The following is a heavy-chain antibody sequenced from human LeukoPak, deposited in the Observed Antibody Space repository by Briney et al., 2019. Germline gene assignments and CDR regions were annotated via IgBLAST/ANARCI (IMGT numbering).Heavy chain of an antibody. CDR2: TYYRSKWYN. Sequence: SQTLSLTCAISGDSVSSNSAAWNWIRQSPSRGLEWLGRTYYRSKWYNDYAVSLKSRITINPDTSKNQFSLKLSSVTAADTAMYYCARGTLYRGWSYYLDFWGQGSQVTVSS. CDR1: GDSVSSNSAA. D-gene: IGHD6-19*01. V-gene: IGHV6-1*01. J-gene: IGHJ4*02. CDR3: ARGTLYRGWSYYLDF.